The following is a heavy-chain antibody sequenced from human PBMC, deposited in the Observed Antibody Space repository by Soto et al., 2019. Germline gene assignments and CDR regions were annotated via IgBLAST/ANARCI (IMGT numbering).Heavy chain of an antibody. V-gene: IGHV1-69*13. CDR1: GGTFSSYA. CDR2: IIPIFGTA. CDR3: AGEALNCSSTSCLPNWFDP. Sequence: ASVKVSCKASGGTFSSYAISWVRQAPGQGLEWMGGIIPIFGTANYAQKFQGRVTITADESTSTAYMELSSLRSEDTAVYYCAGEALNCSSTSCLPNWFDPWGQGTLVTVSS. J-gene: IGHJ5*02. D-gene: IGHD2-2*01.